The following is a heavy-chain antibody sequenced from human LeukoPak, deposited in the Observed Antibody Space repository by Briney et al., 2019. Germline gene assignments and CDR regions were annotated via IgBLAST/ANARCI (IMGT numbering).Heavy chain of an antibody. CDR2: ISGSGGST. J-gene: IGHJ6*02. Sequence: GGSLRLSSAAAGFTFSSYAMSWVRQAPGKGLEWVSAISGSGGSTYYADSVKGRFTISRDNSKNTLYLQMNSLRAEDTAVYYCARDPPPYYYGMDVWGQGTTVTVSS. V-gene: IGHV3-23*01. CDR3: ARDPPPYYYGMDV. CDR1: GFTFSSYA.